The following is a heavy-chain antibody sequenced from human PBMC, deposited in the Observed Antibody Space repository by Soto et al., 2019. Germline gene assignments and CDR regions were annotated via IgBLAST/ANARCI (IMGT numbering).Heavy chain of an antibody. V-gene: IGHV3-30*18. CDR3: AKDRYGGNGPEAATYFDY. CDR2: ISYDGSNK. CDR1: GFSFSSYG. Sequence: QVQLVESGGGVVQPGRSLRLSCAASGFSFSSYGMHWVRQAPGKGLEWVAVISYDGSNKYYADSVKGRFAISRDNSKNTLYLQMNSLRAEDTAVYYCAKDRYGGNGPEAATYFDYWGQGMLVTVSS. D-gene: IGHD4-17*01. J-gene: IGHJ4*02.